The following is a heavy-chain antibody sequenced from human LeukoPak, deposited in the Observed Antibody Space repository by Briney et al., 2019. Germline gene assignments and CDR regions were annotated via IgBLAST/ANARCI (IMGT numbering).Heavy chain of an antibody. CDR1: GYSFTSFW. J-gene: IGHJ4*02. D-gene: IGHD2-2*01. CDR2: IYPGDSDT. V-gene: IGHV5-51*01. Sequence: GESLKISCKGSGYSFTSFWIGWVRQMPGKGLEWMGIIYPGDSDTRYSPSFQGQVTISADRSISTAYLQLKASDTGMYYCARHLDCTTTTCSLDYWGQGTLVTLSS. CDR3: ARHLDCTTTTCSLDY.